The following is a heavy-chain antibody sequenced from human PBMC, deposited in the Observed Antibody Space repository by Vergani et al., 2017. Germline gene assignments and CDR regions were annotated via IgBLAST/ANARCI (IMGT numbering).Heavy chain of an antibody. CDR3: ARQNRFCLSINCLSYRYYYMDV. CDR1: GYRFTDYW. V-gene: IGHV5-51*01. CDR2: IYPGDSDT. Sequence: EVQLEQSGAAVKKPGESLEISCKGSGYRFTDYWIGWVRQMPGKGLEWMGIIYPGDSDTRYSPSFQGQVTISADKSCSTAYLQWSSLKASDTAMYYCARQNRFCLSINCLSYRYYYMDVWGKGTTVTVSS. D-gene: IGHD3-3*01. J-gene: IGHJ6*03.